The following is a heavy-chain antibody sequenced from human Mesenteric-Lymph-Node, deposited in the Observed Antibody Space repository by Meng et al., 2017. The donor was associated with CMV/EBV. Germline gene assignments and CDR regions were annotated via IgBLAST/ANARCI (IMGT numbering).Heavy chain of an antibody. CDR2: IYYSGST. CDR1: SISSGGYY. CDR3: ARGAIVVVPAANNILDP. D-gene: IGHD2-2*01. V-gene: IGHV4-31*02. Sequence: SISSGGYYWSWIRQHPGKGLEWIGYIYYSGSTYYNPSLKSRVTISVDTSKNQFSLKLSSVTAADTAVYYCARGAIVVVPAANNILDPWGQGTLVTVSS. J-gene: IGHJ5*02.